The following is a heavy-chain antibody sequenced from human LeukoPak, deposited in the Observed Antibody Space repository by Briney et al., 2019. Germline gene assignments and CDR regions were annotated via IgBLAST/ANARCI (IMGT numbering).Heavy chain of an antibody. CDR3: ARRLPDYYYDSSGYRGYDAFDI. CDR1: GGSISSSSYY. D-gene: IGHD3-22*01. CDR2: IYYSGST. V-gene: IGHV4-39*01. Sequence: PSETLSLTCTVSGGSISSSSYYWGWLRQPPGKGLEWIGSIYYSGSTYYNPSLKSRITISVDTSKNQFSLKLSSVTAADTAVYYCARRLPDYYYDSSGYRGYDAFDIWGQGTMVTVSS. J-gene: IGHJ3*02.